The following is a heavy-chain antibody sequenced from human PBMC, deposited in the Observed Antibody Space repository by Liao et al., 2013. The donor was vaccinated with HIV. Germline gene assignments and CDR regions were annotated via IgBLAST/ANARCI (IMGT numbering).Heavy chain of an antibody. V-gene: IGHV4-59*01. J-gene: IGHJ4*02. Sequence: QVQLEESGPGLVKPSETLSLTCTVSGDSISRYYWSWIRQPPGKGLEWIGYIYYSGSTNYNPSLKSRVTISVDTSKNQFSLKLSSVTAADTAVYYCATAWDGYKPDIPIWGQGTLVTVSS. CDR2: IYYSGST. CDR3: ATAWDGYKPDIPI. D-gene: IGHD5-24*01. CDR1: GDSISRYY.